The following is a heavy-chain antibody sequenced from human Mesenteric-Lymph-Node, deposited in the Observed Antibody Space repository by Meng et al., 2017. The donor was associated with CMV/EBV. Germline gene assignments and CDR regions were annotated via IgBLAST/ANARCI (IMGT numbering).Heavy chain of an antibody. CDR3: ARGPGELHRGGYYYYGMDV. Sequence: SLKISCAASGFTFDDYAMHWVRQAPGKGLEWVSGISWNSGSIGYADSVKGRFTISRDNAKNSLYLQMNSLRAEDTAVYYCARGPGELHRGGYYYYGMDVWGQGTTVTVSS. CDR1: GFTFDDYA. J-gene: IGHJ6*02. CDR2: ISWNSGSI. D-gene: IGHD1-26*01. V-gene: IGHV3-9*01.